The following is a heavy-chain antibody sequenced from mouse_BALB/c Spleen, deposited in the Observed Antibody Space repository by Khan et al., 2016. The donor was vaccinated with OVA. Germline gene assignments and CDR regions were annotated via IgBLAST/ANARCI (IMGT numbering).Heavy chain of an antibody. CDR2: IWGGGGT. V-gene: IGHV2-6-4*01. J-gene: IGHJ4*01. D-gene: IGHD2-14*01. Sequence: VQLQESGPGLVAPSQSLSITCSVSGFSLSRYNIHWVRQPPGKGLEWLGMIWGGGGTDYNSTLKSRLTISKDNSESQVFLKMNSLQTDDTAMYYCARAYYRFDGYYAMDYWGQGTPVTVSS. CDR3: ARAYYRFDGYYAMDY. CDR1: GFSLSRYN.